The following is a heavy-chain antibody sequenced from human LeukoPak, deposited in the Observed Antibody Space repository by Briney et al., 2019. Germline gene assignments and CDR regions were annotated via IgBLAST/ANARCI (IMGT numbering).Heavy chain of an antibody. D-gene: IGHD2-15*01. CDR3: AKGRWLLKY. J-gene: IGHJ4*02. CDR2: IKQDGSEK. Sequence: GGSLRLSCAASGFTFSSYWMSWVRQAPGKGLEWVANIKQDGSEKYYVDSVKGRFTISRDNSKNTLYLQMNSLRAEDTAVYYCAKGRWLLKYWGQGTLVTVSS. V-gene: IGHV3-7*03. CDR1: GFTFSSYW.